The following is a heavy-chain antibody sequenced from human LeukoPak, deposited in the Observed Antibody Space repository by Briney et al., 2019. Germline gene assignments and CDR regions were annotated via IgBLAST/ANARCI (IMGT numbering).Heavy chain of an antibody. D-gene: IGHD1-1*01. CDR3: ARDGYINDAFDI. Sequence: PSETLSLTCTVSGDSLTTDDSFWSWIRQFPGKGLEWIGYIHYRGTTNYNPSLKSRLSMSMDMSKDQFSLNLTSVTAADTAIYYCARDGYINDAFDIWGQGIVVTVSS. CDR1: GDSLTTDDSF. CDR2: IHYRGTT. J-gene: IGHJ3*02. V-gene: IGHV4-31*03.